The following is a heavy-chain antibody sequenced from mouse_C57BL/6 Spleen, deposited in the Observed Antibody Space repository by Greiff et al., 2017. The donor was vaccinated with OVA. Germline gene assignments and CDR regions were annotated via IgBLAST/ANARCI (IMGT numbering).Heavy chain of an antibody. CDR3: AVIYDGSMDY. Sequence: QVQLKQPGAELVKPGASVKLSCKASGYTLTSYWMQWVKQRPGQGLEWIGEIDTSDSYTNYNQKFKGKATLTVDTSSSTAYMQLSSLTSEDSAVYYCAVIYDGSMDYWGQGTSVTVSS. D-gene: IGHD2-3*01. J-gene: IGHJ4*01. CDR2: IDTSDSYT. CDR1: GYTLTSYW. V-gene: IGHV1-50*01.